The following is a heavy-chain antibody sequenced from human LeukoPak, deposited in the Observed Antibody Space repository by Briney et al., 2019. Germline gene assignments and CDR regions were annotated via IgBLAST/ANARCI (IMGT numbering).Heavy chain of an antibody. D-gene: IGHD6-19*01. V-gene: IGHV4-59*01. CDR2: IYYSGST. Sequence: PETLSLTCTVSGISISGYYWSWIRQLPGKGLEWIGYIYYSGSTNYNPSLKSRVTISVDKSKNQFSLKLSSVIAADTAVYYCARGIGWFLYWGQGTLVTVP. CDR1: GISISGYY. CDR3: ARGIGWFLY. J-gene: IGHJ4*02.